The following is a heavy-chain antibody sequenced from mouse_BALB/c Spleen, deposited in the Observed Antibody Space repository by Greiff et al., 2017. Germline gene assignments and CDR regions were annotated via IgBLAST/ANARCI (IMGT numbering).Heavy chain of an antibody. CDR3: ASPYGNYDFGFAY. CDR1: GYSITSGYY. J-gene: IGHJ3*01. D-gene: IGHD2-1*01. Sequence: EVKLQESGPGLVKPSQSLSLTCFVTGYSITSGYYWNWIRQFPGNKLEWMGYISYDGSNNYNPSLKNRISITRDTSKNQCFLKLNSVTTEDTATYYCASPYGNYDFGFAYWGQGTLVTVSA. V-gene: IGHV3-6*02. CDR2: ISYDGSN.